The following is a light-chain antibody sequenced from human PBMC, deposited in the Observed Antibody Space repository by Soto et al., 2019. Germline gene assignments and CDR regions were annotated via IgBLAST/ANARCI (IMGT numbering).Light chain of an antibody. J-gene: IGKJ3*01. V-gene: IGKV1D-12*01. CDR1: QGISNW. CDR3: QQGNSFPFT. CDR2: AAS. Sequence: DIQMTQSPSSVSASVGDRVSITCRASQGISNWLAWYQQKPGRAPKLLIYAASSLQSGASSRFRGSGSGTDFTLTISSLQPEDFATYYCQQGNSFPFTFGPGTKVDIK.